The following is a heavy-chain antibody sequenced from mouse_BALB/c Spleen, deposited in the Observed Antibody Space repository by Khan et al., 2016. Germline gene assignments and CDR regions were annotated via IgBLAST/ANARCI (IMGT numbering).Heavy chain of an antibody. V-gene: IGHV1-9*01. Sequence: QVQLQQSGAELMKPGASVKISCKATGYTFSDSWIEWLKQRPGHGLEWIGEILPGSGNPNYNEKYKGKATFTADTSSNTAYMQLSSLTSEASVVXYCARRGDNPFFDYWGQGTTLTVSS. CDR3: ARRGDNPFFDY. CDR2: ILPGSGNP. CDR1: GYTFSDSW. J-gene: IGHJ2*01. D-gene: IGHD1-3*01.